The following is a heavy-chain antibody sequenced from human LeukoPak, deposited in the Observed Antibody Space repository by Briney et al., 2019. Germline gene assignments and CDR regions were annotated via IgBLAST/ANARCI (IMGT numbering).Heavy chain of an antibody. Sequence: PGGSLRLSCAASGFTFSSFALHWVRQAPGKGLEWVALISYDGSNKYYADSVKGRFTISRDNSKNTLYLQMNSLRAEDTAVYYCVRRGNRWGDYWGQGTLVTVSS. CDR3: VRRGNRWGDY. D-gene: IGHD3-16*01. CDR1: GFTFSSFA. V-gene: IGHV3-30-3*01. CDR2: ISYDGSNK. J-gene: IGHJ4*02.